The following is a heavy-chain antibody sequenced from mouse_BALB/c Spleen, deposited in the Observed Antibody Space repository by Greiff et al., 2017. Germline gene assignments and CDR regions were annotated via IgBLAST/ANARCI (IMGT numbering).Heavy chain of an antibody. CDR3: ARDTARATYAMDY. V-gene: IGHV2-9*02. Sequence: VKVVESGPGLVAPSQSLSITCTVSGFSLTSYGVHWVRQPPGKGLEWLGVIWAGGSTNYNSALMSRLSISKDNSKSQVFLKMNSLQTDDTAMYYCARDTARATYAMDYWGQGTSVTVSS. CDR2: IWAGGST. CDR1: GFSLTSYG. J-gene: IGHJ4*01. D-gene: IGHD3-1*01.